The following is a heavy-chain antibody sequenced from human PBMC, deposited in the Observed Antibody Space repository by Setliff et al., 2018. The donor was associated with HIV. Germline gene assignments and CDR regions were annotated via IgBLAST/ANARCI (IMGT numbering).Heavy chain of an antibody. CDR2: ISAYSGNT. CDR1: GYTFTSYG. J-gene: IGHJ4*02. V-gene: IGHV1-18*01. CDR3: ARGPTVGAADY. D-gene: IGHD1-26*01. Sequence: ASVKVSCKASGYTFTSYGISWVRQAPGQGLEWMGWISAYSGNTNYAQKFQGSVTMTRDTSITTAYMELSRLISDDTAVYYCARGPTVGAADYWGQGTLVTVSS.